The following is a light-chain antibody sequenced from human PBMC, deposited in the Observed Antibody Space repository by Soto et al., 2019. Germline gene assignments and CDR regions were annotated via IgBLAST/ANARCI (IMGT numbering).Light chain of an antibody. Sequence: DIHLTQSPSFLSASVGDRVTITCRASQGISSFLAWYQQKPGKAPNLLMYAASTLQSGVPSRFSGSGSGTDFTLTISSLQPEDFATYYCQQFNNYPRITFGQGTRLEIK. V-gene: IGKV1-9*01. J-gene: IGKJ5*01. CDR2: AAS. CDR3: QQFNNYPRIT. CDR1: QGISSF.